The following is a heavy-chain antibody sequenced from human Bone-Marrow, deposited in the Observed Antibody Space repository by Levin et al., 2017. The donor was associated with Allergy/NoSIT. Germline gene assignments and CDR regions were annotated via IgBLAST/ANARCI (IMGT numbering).Heavy chain of an antibody. CDR3: ARSGGVATPWFDP. CDR2: VFHTGST. Sequence: GSLRLSCTVSGGSITTHYWNWLRQPPGKGLEWIGHVFHTGSTSYNPSLKSRVTISVDTSKNQFSLILTSVTAADTAVYFCARSGGVATPWFDPWGQGTLVTVSS. V-gene: IGHV4-59*11. J-gene: IGHJ5*02. CDR1: GGSITTHY. D-gene: IGHD3-16*01.